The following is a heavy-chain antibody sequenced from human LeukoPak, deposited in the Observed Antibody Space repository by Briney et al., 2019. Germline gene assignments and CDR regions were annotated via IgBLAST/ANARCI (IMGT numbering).Heavy chain of an antibody. Sequence: APVKVSCKASGYTFTSYYMHWVRQAPGQGLEWMGIINPSGGSTSYAQKFQGRVTMTRDTSTSTVYMELSSLRSEDTAVYYCARDPAYYDSSGGDAFDIWGQGTMVTVSS. CDR1: GYTFTSYY. J-gene: IGHJ3*02. D-gene: IGHD3-22*01. CDR3: ARDPAYYDSSGGDAFDI. CDR2: INPSGGST. V-gene: IGHV1-46*01.